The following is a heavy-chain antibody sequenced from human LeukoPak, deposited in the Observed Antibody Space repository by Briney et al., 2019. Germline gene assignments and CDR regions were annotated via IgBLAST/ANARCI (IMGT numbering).Heavy chain of an antibody. CDR3: AKDLGVRYFDWLIPGSDY. CDR2: ISDDGSNK. D-gene: IGHD3-9*01. V-gene: IGHV3-30*18. J-gene: IGHJ4*02. CDR1: GFSFSSYG. Sequence: GGSLRLSCAASGFSFSSYGMHGVRQAPGKGLDWVAVISDDGSNKYYAAPVTGRFTISRDNSKNTLYMKMNRLRAEDTAVYYCAKDLGVRYFDWLIPGSDYWGQGTLVTVAS.